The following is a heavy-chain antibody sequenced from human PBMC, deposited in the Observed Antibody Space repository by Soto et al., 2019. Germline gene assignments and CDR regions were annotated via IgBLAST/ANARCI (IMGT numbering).Heavy chain of an antibody. V-gene: IGHV3-23*01. D-gene: IGHD2-15*01. CDR2: ISGSGGST. J-gene: IGHJ3*02. CDR1: GFTFTSYA. CDR3: AKDKDIVVVVAFDI. Sequence: GGSLRLSCAASGFTFTSYAMSWVRQAPGKGLEWVSAISGSGGSTYYADSVKGRFNIYRDNSKNTLYLQMNSLRAEDTAVYYCAKDKDIVVVVAFDIWGQGTMVTVSS.